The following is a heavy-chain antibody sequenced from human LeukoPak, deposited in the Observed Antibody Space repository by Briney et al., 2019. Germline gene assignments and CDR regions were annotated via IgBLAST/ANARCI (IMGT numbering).Heavy chain of an antibody. D-gene: IGHD4-17*01. Sequence: GGSLRLSCAASGFTFSSYAMSWVRQAPGKGLEWVSAISGSGGSTYYADSVKGRFTISRNNSKNTLYLRMNSLRAEDTAVYYCAREEYGDYVGYFDYWGQGTLVTVSS. CDR2: ISGSGGST. CDR3: AREEYGDYVGYFDY. V-gene: IGHV3-23*01. J-gene: IGHJ4*02. CDR1: GFTFSSYA.